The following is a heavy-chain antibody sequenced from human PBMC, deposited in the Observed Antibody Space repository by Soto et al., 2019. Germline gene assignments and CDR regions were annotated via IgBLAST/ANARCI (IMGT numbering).Heavy chain of an antibody. D-gene: IGHD6-19*01. V-gene: IGHV3-48*02. CDR3: ARSVEGHFDY. CDR2: ITSDTKTI. Sequence: EVQLVESGGDLVQREGSLRLSCVASGFTFGVYSMNWVRQAPGKGLEWFSYITSDTKTIKYADSVKGRFTISRDNAKNSVYLQMNSLRDEDTAVYYCARSVEGHFDYWGQGTVVTVSS. J-gene: IGHJ4*02. CDR1: GFTFGVYS.